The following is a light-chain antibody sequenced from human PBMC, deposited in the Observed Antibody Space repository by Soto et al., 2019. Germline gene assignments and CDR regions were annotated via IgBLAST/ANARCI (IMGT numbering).Light chain of an antibody. Sequence: DIVLTQSPDSLSVSLGERATIDCKSSRSLLYSSNHKNYLAWYQHKPGQPPRLLINWASARESGVPDRFRGRGSGTDFTLTISSLQADYVAVYYCQQYYRAPRTFGQGTK. V-gene: IGKV4-1*01. CDR2: WAS. CDR1: RSLLYSSNHKNY. J-gene: IGKJ2*01. CDR3: QQYYRAPRT.